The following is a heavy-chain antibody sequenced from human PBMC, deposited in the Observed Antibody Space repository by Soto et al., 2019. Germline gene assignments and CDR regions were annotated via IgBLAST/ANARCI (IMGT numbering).Heavy chain of an antibody. V-gene: IGHV4-59*01. CDR1: GGSLRNYY. D-gene: IGHD3-10*01. CDR3: ARDFPGPGGELDYYYMDV. CDR2: IYYSGST. J-gene: IGHJ6*03. Sequence: LGTLFLPWTVPGGSLRNYYWSWIRQPPGKGLEWIGYIYYSGSTNYNPSLKSRVTISVDTSKNQFSLKLSSVTAADTAVYYCARDFPGPGGELDYYYMDVWGKGTTVTVSS.